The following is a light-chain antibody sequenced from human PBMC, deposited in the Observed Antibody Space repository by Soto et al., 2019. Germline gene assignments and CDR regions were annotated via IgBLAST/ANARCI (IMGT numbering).Light chain of an antibody. J-gene: IGLJ2*01. CDR2: DVN. V-gene: IGLV2-14*01. CDR3: SSFTITRNTVI. Sequence: QSALTQPASVSGSPGQSITISCTGTSSDVDGYNYVSWYQYHPGKAPKLMIYDVNNRPSGVSNRFSGSKSGNTAALPISGLRAEDEAAYYCSSFTITRNTVIFAGGTKLTVL. CDR1: SSDVDGYNY.